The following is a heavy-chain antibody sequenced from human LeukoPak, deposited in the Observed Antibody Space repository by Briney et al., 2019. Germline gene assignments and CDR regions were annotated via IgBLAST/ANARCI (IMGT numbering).Heavy chain of an antibody. CDR1: GGTFSSYA. D-gene: IGHD2-2*02. V-gene: IGHV1-69*04. CDR2: IIPIFGIA. CDR3: AMAGYCSSTSCYTGSGPYYYYGMDV. J-gene: IGHJ6*02. Sequence: SVKVSCKASGGTFSSYAISWVRQAPGQGLEWMGRIIPIFGIANYAQKFQGRVTITADKSTSTAYMELSSLRSEDTAVYYCAMAGYCSSTSCYTGSGPYYYYGMDVWGQGTTVTVSS.